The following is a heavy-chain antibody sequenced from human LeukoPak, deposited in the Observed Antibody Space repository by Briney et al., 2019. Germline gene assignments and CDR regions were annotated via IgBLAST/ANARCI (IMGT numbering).Heavy chain of an antibody. CDR3: ARVRRYCSSTSCYSCWFDP. Sequence: PSETLSLTCAVSGGSISSANWWSWVPQPPGKGLEWIGEIHHSGTTTYNPSLKSRLTISVDKSKNQFFLTLNSVTAADTAVYYCARVRRYCSSTSCYSCWFDPWGQGTLVTVSS. CDR1: GGSISSANW. J-gene: IGHJ5*02. D-gene: IGHD2-2*01. V-gene: IGHV4-4*02. CDR2: IHHSGTT.